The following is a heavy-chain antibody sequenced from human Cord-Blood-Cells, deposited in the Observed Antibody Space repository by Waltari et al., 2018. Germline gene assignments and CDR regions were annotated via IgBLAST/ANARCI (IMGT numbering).Heavy chain of an antibody. D-gene: IGHD2-2*01. V-gene: IGHV1-69*01. CDR1: GGTFSSYA. J-gene: IGHJ4*02. Sequence: QVQLVQSGAEVKKPGSSVKVSCKASGGTFSSYAISWVRQAPGQGLEWMGGIIPIFGTANYAQKFQGRVTITADESTSTAYMELSSLRSEDTAVYYCARGVGPRYCSSTSCQTAGFDYLGPGNPGHRLL. CDR2: IIPIFGTA. CDR3: ARGVGPRYCSSTSCQTAGFDY.